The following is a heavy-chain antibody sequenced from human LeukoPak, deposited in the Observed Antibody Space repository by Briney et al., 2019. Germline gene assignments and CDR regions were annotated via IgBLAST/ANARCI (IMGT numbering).Heavy chain of an antibody. CDR1: GFTFSSYW. CDR2: INTDGSST. Sequence: GGSLRLSCAASGFTFSSYWMHWVRQAPGKGLMWVSHINTDGSSTSYADSVKGRFTISRDNAKNTLNLQMNSLRAEDTAMYHCARDTYETSGYYYGPFDYWGQGTLVTVSS. CDR3: ARDTYETSGYYYGPFDY. V-gene: IGHV3-74*01. J-gene: IGHJ4*02. D-gene: IGHD3-22*01.